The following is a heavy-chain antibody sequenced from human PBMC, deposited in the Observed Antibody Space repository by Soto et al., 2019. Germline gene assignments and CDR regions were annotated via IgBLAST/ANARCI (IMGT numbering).Heavy chain of an antibody. CDR3: AKDVYGSGSYYWDYFDY. J-gene: IGHJ4*02. Sequence: EVQLLESGGGLVQPGGSPRLSCAASGFTFSSYAMSWVRQAPGKGLEWVSAISGSGGSTYYADSVKGRFTISRDNSKNTLYLQMNSLRAEDTAVYYCAKDVYGSGSYYWDYFDYWGQGTLVTVSS. CDR1: GFTFSSYA. V-gene: IGHV3-23*01. D-gene: IGHD3-10*01. CDR2: ISGSGGST.